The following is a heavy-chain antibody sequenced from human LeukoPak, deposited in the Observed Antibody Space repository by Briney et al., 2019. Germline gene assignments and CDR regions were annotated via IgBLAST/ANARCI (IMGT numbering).Heavy chain of an antibody. CDR3: ARDYDWTVTMSGVLDY. CDR2: IRYDGSNK. V-gene: IGHV3-30*02. J-gene: IGHJ4*02. Sequence: SGGSLRLSCAASGFTFSSYGMHWVRQAPGKGLEWVAFIRYDGSNKYYADSVKGRFTISRDNSKNTLYLQMNSLRAEDTAVYYCARDYDWTVTMSGVLDYWGQGTLVTVSS. D-gene: IGHD4-17*01. CDR1: GFTFSSYG.